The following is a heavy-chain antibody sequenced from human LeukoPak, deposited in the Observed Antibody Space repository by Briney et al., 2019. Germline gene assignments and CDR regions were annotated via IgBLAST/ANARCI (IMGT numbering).Heavy chain of an antibody. CDR3: AKGSTASRISSSSWYTDY. CDR2: ISASGGST. D-gene: IGHD6-13*01. Sequence: GGSLRLSCAASGFTFSSYAMSWVRQAPGKGLVWVSTISASGGSTYYADSVKGRFTISRDNSKNTLFLQMNILRAEDTAVYYCAKGSTASRISSSSWYTDYWGQGTLVTVSS. V-gene: IGHV3-23*01. CDR1: GFTFSSYA. J-gene: IGHJ4*02.